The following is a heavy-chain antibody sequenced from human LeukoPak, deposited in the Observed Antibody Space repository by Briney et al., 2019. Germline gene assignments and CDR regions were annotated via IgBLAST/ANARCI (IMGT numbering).Heavy chain of an antibody. CDR3: ARVGNYYDSSGYYKFFDY. Sequence: ASVKVSCKASGYTFTSYAIHWVRQAPGQRLEWMGWINAGNGNTKYSQKFQGRVTITRDTSASTAYMELSSLRSEDTAVYYCARVGNYYDSSGYYKFFDYWGQGTLVTVSS. V-gene: IGHV1-3*01. J-gene: IGHJ4*02. CDR1: GYTFTSYA. CDR2: INAGNGNT. D-gene: IGHD3-22*01.